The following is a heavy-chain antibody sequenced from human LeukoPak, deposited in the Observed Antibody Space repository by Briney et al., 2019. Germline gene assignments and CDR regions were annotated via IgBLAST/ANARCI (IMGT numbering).Heavy chain of an antibody. J-gene: IGHJ4*02. V-gene: IGHV3-30*02. CDR2: IRYDGSNK. D-gene: IGHD5-18*01. Sequence: GGSLRLSCAASGFTFSSYGMHWVRQAPGKGLEWVAFIRYDGSNKYYADSVKGRFTTSRDNSKNTLYLQMNSLRAEDTAVYYCAKAEGYSYGDFDYWGQGTLVTVSS. CDR1: GFTFSSYG. CDR3: AKAEGYSYGDFDY.